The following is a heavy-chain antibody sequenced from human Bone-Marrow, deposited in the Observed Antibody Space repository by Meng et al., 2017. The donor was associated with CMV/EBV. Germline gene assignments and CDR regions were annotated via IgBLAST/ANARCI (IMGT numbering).Heavy chain of an antibody. J-gene: IGHJ6*02. V-gene: IGHV1-2*02. CDR2: INPNSGGT. CDR1: GYTFTGYY. CDR3: AREGYCSSTSCFDYPYYYGMDV. D-gene: IGHD2-2*01. Sequence: ASVKVSCKASGYTFTGYYMHWVRQAPGQGLEWMGWINPNSGGTNYAQKFQGRVTMTRDTSISTAYMELSRLRSDDTAVYYCAREGYCSSTSCFDYPYYYGMDVWGQGTTVTV.